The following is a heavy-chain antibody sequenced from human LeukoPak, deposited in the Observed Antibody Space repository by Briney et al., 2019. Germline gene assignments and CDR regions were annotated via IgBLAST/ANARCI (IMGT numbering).Heavy chain of an antibody. D-gene: IGHD3-3*01. V-gene: IGHV3-21*01. CDR2: ISSSGSFF. Sequence: GGSLRLSCAASGFTFSSYAMHWVRQAPGTGLEWVSSISSSGSFFYYADSVKGRFTISRDNAKNSLHLQMNSLRVEDTAVYLCARGLFGVINPTDYWGQGTLVTVSS. J-gene: IGHJ4*02. CDR3: ARGLFGVINPTDY. CDR1: GFTFSSYA.